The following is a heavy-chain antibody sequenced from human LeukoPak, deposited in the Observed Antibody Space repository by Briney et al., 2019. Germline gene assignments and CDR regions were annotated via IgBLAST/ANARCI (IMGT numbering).Heavy chain of an antibody. CDR1: GGSFSGYY. CDR2: INHSGST. J-gene: IGHJ3*02. CDR3: ARSTVYFDAFDI. Sequence: SETLSLTCAVYGGSFSGYYWSWIRQPPGKGLEWIGEINHSGSTNYNPSLKSRVTISVDTSKNQFSLKLSSVTAADTAVYYCARSTVYFDAFDIWGQGTMVTVSP. D-gene: IGHD2/OR15-2a*01. V-gene: IGHV4-34*01.